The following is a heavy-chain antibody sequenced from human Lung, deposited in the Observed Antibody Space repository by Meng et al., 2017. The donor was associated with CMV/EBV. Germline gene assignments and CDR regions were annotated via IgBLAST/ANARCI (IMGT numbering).Heavy chain of an antibody. J-gene: IGHJ4*02. CDR3: AREDDDFGSGFLH. CDR2: FYRGDFGT. D-gene: IGHD3-3*01. V-gene: IGHV3-23*03. Sequence: SXXASGFTLSSYAMSWVRQAPGKGLEWVSVFYRGDFGTNYVDSVKGRFTISRDNSKNTLYLQMSSLRAEDTAVHYCAREDDDFGSGFLHWGQGALVTVSS. CDR1: GFTLSSYA.